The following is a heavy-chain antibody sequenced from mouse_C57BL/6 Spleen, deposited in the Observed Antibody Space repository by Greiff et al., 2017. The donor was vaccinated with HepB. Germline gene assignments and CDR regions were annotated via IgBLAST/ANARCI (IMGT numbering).Heavy chain of an antibody. J-gene: IGHJ2*01. CDR2: IYPGDGDT. V-gene: IGHV1-82*01. CDR3: ARGNYYGSYEDYFDY. CDR1: GYAFSSSW. Sequence: VQLQQSGPELVKPGASVKISCKASGYAFSSSWMNWVKQRPGKGLEWIGRIYPGDGDTNYNGKFKGKATLTADKSSSTAYMQLRSLTSEDSAVYFCARGNYYGSYEDYFDYWGQGTTLTVSS. D-gene: IGHD2-1*01.